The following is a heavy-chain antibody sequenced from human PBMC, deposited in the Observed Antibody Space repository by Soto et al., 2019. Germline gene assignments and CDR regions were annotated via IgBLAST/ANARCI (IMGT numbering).Heavy chain of an antibody. CDR2: ILNDDRT. CDR1: GFAVSSNH. D-gene: IGHD3-16*01. V-gene: IGHV3-66*01. CDR3: ATGVNYRPILG. J-gene: IGHJ4*02. Sequence: EVQLVESGGGLVQPGGSLTLSCAASGFAVSSNHMTWVRLAPGKGLKWLSVILNDDRTFYADSVKGRFIISRDNSENTLYLHMNSLRDEDTAVYYCATGVNYRPILGWGQGTLVTVSS.